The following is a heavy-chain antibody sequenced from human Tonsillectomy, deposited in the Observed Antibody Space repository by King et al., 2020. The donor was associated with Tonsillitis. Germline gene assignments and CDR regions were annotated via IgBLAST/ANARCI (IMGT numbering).Heavy chain of an antibody. V-gene: IGHV3-33*05. J-gene: IGHJ6*02. Sequence: VQLVQSGGGVVQPGRSLRLSCAASGFTFSSYGMHWVRQASGKGLEWVAVISYDGSNKYYADSVKGRFTISRDNSKNTLYLQMNSLRAEDTALYYCARDGRVYDAGMDVWGQGTTVTVSS. CDR2: ISYDGSNK. CDR3: ARDGRVYDAGMDV. D-gene: IGHD2-8*01. CDR1: GFTFSSYG.